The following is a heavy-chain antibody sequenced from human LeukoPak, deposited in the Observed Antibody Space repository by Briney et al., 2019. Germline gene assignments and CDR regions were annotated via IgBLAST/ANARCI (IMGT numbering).Heavy chain of an antibody. CDR3: ARDSDSDYSYYYGMDV. CDR2: IKQDGSEK. V-gene: IGHV3-7*01. J-gene: IGHJ6*02. D-gene: IGHD3-10*01. CDR1: GFTFSSYW. Sequence: PGGSLRLSCAASGFTFSSYWMSWVRQAPGKGLEWVANIKQDGSEKDYVDSVKGRFTISRDNAKYSLYLQMNSLRAEDTAVYYCARDSDSDYSYYYGMDVWGQGTTVTVSS.